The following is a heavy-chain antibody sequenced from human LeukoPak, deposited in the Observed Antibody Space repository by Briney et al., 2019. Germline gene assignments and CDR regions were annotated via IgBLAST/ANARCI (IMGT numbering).Heavy chain of an antibody. J-gene: IGHJ4*02. CDR3: ARTYYYDSSGYSTAFDY. CDR2: IYPGDSDT. CDR1: GYSFTSYW. Sequence: GESLKISRKGSGYSFTSYWIGWVRQMPGKGVEWMGIIYPGDSDTRYSPSFQGQVTISPDKSISTAYLQWSSLRASDTAMYYCARTYYYDSSGYSTAFDYWGQGTLVTVSS. V-gene: IGHV5-51*03. D-gene: IGHD3-22*01.